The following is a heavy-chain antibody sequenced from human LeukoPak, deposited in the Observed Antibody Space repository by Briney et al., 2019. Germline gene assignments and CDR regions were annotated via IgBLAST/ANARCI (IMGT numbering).Heavy chain of an antibody. CDR3: VRGPYGSGISNWFDP. CDR1: DGAIAGYS. Sequence: SETLSLTCTVSDGAIAGYSWSWIRQAPGKGLEWIGYIYYSGDTNYNPSLQSRVTVSVDTSKNQFSLKLTSVSAADTAVYYCVRGPYGSGISNWFDPWGQGTQVIVSS. D-gene: IGHD3-10*01. V-gene: IGHV4-59*01. J-gene: IGHJ5*02. CDR2: IYYSGDT.